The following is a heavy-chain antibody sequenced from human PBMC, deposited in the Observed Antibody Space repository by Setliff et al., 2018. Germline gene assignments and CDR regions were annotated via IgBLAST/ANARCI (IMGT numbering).Heavy chain of an antibody. CDR2: LKPGDSGI. D-gene: IGHD3-22*01. Sequence: PGESLKISCKASGYDFNTYWIAWVRQRPGNGLEWMGILKPGDSGIRYSPSFQGQVTLSADTSIATAYLHWTSLKASDTAMYYCVRHPYYDSSGYYSYFDYWGQGALVTVSS. V-gene: IGHV5-51*01. CDR3: VRHPYYDSSGYYSYFDY. CDR1: GYDFNTYW. J-gene: IGHJ4*02.